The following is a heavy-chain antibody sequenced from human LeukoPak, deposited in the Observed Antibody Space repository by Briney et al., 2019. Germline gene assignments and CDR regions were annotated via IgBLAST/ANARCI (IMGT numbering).Heavy chain of an antibody. J-gene: IGHJ4*02. CDR1: GFTFSSYA. CDR3: ARASITMARGELVFYFDY. D-gene: IGHD3-10*01. V-gene: IGHV3-48*03. Sequence: GGSLRLSCAASGFTFSSYAMHWVRQAPGKGLEWVSYISSSGSTRYYADSVKGRFTISRDNDKNSLYLQINSQRAEDTAVYYCARASITMARGELVFYFDYWGQGTLVTVSS. CDR2: ISSSGSTR.